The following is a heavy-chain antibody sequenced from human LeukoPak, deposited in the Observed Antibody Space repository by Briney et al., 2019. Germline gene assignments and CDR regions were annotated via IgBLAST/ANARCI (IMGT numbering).Heavy chain of an antibody. CDR3: ARHEYDYVWGSYRY. J-gene: IGHJ4*02. Sequence: SETLSLTCAVSSGSIFSSNWWSWVRQPPGKGLEWIGEIHYSGSTHYDPSLKSRVIISLDKSNNHFSLKLSSVTAADTAVYYCARHEYDYVWGSYRYWGQGTLVTVSS. D-gene: IGHD3-16*02. V-gene: IGHV4-4*02. CDR1: SGSIFSSNW. CDR2: IHYSGST.